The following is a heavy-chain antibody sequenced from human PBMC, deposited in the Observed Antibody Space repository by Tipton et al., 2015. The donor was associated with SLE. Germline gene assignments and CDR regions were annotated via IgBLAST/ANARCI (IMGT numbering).Heavy chain of an antibody. V-gene: IGHV3-23*01. J-gene: IGHJ3*02. CDR2: ISSSGGST. CDR1: GFTFSSYA. Sequence: SLRLSCAASGFTFSSYAMSWVRQAPGKGLEWVSAISSSGGSTYYADSVKGRFTISRDNSKNTLYLQMNSLRAEDTAVYYCAKEYVLRFLEWLDAFDIWGQGTMVTVSS. D-gene: IGHD3-3*01. CDR3: AKEYVLRFLEWLDAFDI.